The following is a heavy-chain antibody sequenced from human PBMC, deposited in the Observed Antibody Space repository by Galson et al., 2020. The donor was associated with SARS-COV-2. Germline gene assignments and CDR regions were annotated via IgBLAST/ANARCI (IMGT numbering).Heavy chain of an antibody. D-gene: IGHD5-12*01. CDR3: ARGGRRWLQHPLQYYLDY. Sequence: SEPLYLTCAVYGGSFSGYYWSWIRKPPGKGLEWIREINHSGSTNYNPSLKSRVTISVDTSKNQFSLKLSSVTAADTAVYYCARGGRRWLQHPLQYYLDYGGQGTLVTVSS. CDR2: INHSGST. V-gene: IGHV4-34*01. CDR1: GGSFSGYY. J-gene: IGHJ4*02.